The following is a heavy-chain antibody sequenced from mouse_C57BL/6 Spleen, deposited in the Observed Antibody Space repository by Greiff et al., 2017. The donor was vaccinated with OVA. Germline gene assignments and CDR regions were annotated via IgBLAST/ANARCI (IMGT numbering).Heavy chain of an antibody. Sequence: DVMLVESGEGLVKPGGSLKLSCAASGFTFSSYAMSWVRQTPEKRLEWVAYISSGGDYIYYADTVKGRFTISSDNARNTLYLQMSSLKSEDTAMDYCTRDDWDVAYWGQGTLVTVSA. CDR1: GFTFSSYA. V-gene: IGHV5-9-1*02. J-gene: IGHJ3*01. CDR3: TRDDWDVAY. CDR2: ISSGGDYI. D-gene: IGHD4-1*01.